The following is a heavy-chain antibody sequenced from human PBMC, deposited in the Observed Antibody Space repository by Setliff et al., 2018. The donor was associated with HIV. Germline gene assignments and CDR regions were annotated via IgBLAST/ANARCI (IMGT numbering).Heavy chain of an antibody. J-gene: IGHJ4*02. CDR1: GGSIVRSSYY. CDR3: ARQGLTMNRGVPAPILYYFDY. CDR2: TYYRGTT. D-gene: IGHD3-10*01. Sequence: SETLSLTCTVSGGSIVRSSYYWGWIRQPPGKGLEWIGTTYYRGTTYNNPSLKGRVTFTADPSKNQFSLNLNSVTATDTAVYYCARQGLTMNRGVPAPILYYFDYWGPGILVTVSS. V-gene: IGHV4-39*01.